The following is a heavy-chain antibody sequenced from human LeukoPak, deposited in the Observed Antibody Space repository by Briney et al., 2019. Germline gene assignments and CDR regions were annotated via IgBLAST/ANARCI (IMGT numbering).Heavy chain of an antibody. CDR1: GFTFSIYA. J-gene: IGHJ6*02. Sequence: PGGSLRLSSAASGFTFSIYAMSWVRQAPGKGLEWVSAISGSGGSTYYADSVKGRFTISRDNSKNTLYLQMNSLRAEDTAVYYCAAMVPYYYYGMDVWGQGTTVTVSS. CDR3: AAMVPYYYYGMDV. D-gene: IGHD3-10*01. V-gene: IGHV3-23*01. CDR2: ISGSGGST.